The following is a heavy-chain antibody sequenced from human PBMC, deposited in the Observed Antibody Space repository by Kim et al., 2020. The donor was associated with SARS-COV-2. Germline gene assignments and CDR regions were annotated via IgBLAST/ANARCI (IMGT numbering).Heavy chain of an antibody. V-gene: IGHV3-21*01. CDR3: VRDLVGGNGWYAFDP. D-gene: IGHD6-19*01. J-gene: IGHJ5*02. CDR1: GFTFSSYS. CDR2: ISGARGTT. Sequence: LSLTCAASGFTFSSYSMNWVRQAPGKGLEWVSSISGARGTTYYADSVKGRFTISRDNAKNSLHLQMNNLRVEDTAVYYCVRDLVGGNGWYAFDPWGQGTLLTVSS.